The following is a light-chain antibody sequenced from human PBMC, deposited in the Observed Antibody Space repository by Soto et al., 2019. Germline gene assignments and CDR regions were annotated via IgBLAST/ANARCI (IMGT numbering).Light chain of an antibody. CDR3: QHGYSTPLT. CDR2: AAS. CDR1: QSISTY. Sequence: DIQMTQFPSSLSASVGDRVTITCRASQSISTYLHWYQQKPGKAPNLLIYAASTLQSGVPSRFSGSGSGTDFTLTISSLQPEDFATYFCQHGYSTPLTFGGGTKVDIK. J-gene: IGKJ4*01. V-gene: IGKV1-39*01.